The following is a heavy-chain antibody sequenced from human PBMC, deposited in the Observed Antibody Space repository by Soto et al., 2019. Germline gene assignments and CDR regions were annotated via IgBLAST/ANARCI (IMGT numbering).Heavy chain of an antibody. Sequence: QVQLQESGPGLVKPSQTLSLTCTVSGGSISSGYYYWSWIRQPPGKGLEWIGYIYSSGKTYYNPSLKSRLTMSVDTSKNQFSLKLRSVTAADTAVYYCARDEGYYYGSGWGQGTLVTVSS. D-gene: IGHD3-10*01. CDR1: GGSISSGYYY. CDR3: ARDEGYYYGSG. V-gene: IGHV4-30-4*01. J-gene: IGHJ4*02. CDR2: IYSSGKT.